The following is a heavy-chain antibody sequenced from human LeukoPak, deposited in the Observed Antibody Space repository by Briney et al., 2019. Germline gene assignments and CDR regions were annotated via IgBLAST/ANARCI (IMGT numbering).Heavy chain of an antibody. CDR2: INHSGST. J-gene: IGHJ4*02. D-gene: IGHD2-15*01. CDR1: GGSFSGYY. V-gene: IGHV4-34*01. CDR3: AIASRYGGIPLDY. Sequence: SETLSLTCAVYGGSFSGYYWSWIRQPPGKGLEWVGEINHSGSTNYNPSLKSRVTISVDTSKNQFSLKLSSVTAADTAVYYCAIASRYGGIPLDYWGQGTLVTVSS.